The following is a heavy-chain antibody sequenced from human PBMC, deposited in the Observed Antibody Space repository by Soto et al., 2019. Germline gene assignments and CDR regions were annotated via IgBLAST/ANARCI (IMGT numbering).Heavy chain of an antibody. J-gene: IGHJ4*02. CDR3: ATSDWAW. D-gene: IGHD3-9*01. CDR2: IKAGNGDT. Sequence: ASVKVSCKTSGYIFADYAIHWVRQAHGQGLEWVGWIKAGNGDTRYSPKLQGRLTITRDISASTAYMELNGLKSADTAIYYCATSDWAWWGRGTLVTVS. CDR1: GYIFADYA. V-gene: IGHV1-3*01.